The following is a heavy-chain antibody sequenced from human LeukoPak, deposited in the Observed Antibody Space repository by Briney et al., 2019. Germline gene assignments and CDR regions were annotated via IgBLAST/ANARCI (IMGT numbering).Heavy chain of an antibody. Sequence: GGSLRLSCVVSGFTFSNYWMNWVRQAPGKGLEWVADISQDESVKYYVDSVQGRFTISRDNAKNSLYLQMNSLRAEDTAVYYRVREPTYEGLVYWGQGTPVTVSS. J-gene: IGHJ4*02. D-gene: IGHD2-8*01. V-gene: IGHV3-7*01. CDR2: ISQDESVK. CDR1: GFTFSNYW. CDR3: VREPTYEGLVY.